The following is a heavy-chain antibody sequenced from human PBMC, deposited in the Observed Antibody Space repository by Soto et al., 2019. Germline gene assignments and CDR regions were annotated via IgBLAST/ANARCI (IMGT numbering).Heavy chain of an antibody. D-gene: IGHD1-26*01. CDR1: GFTLSSYW. V-gene: IGHV3-74*01. CDR3: IREISGSYSS. J-gene: IGHJ5*02. CDR2: INGDGSST. Sequence: GGSLILSCAASGFTLSSYWMHWVRQAPGMGLVWVSRINGDGSSTGYADSVRGRFTISRDNAKNTLHLQMNSLRDEDTAVYYCIREISGSYSSWGRGTLVTVSS.